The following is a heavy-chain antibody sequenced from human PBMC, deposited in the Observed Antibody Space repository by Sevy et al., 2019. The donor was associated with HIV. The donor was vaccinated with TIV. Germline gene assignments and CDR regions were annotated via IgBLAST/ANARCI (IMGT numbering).Heavy chain of an antibody. D-gene: IGHD3-10*01. CDR1: GGSISSSNYY. Sequence: SETLSLTCTVSGGSISSSNYYWGWIRQPPGKGLEWIANVYYIGSSYYNPSLKSRVTISVDTSRNQFSLKLRSLTAADTALYYCARHVLPNRAYESSSYGSYWYFDLWGRGTLVTVSS. J-gene: IGHJ2*01. CDR2: VYYIGSS. CDR3: ARHVLPNRAYESSSYGSYWYFDL. V-gene: IGHV4-39*01.